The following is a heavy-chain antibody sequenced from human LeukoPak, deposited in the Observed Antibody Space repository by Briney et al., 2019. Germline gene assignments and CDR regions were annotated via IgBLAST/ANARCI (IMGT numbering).Heavy chain of an antibody. CDR2: IKSKTDGGTT. V-gene: IGHV3-15*01. CDR3: TTAVVRGLNAFDI. J-gene: IGHJ3*02. CDR1: RFSFSDYD. Sequence: GRSLRLSCRASRFSFSDYDMHWVRQAPGKGLEWVGRIKSKTDGGTTNYAAPVKGRFTISRDDSKNTLYLQMNSLKTEDTAVYYCTTAVVRGLNAFDIWGRGTMVTVSS. D-gene: IGHD3-10*01.